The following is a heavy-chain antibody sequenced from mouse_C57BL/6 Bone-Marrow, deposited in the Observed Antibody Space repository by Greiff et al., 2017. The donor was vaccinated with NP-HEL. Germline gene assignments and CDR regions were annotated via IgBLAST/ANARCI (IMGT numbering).Heavy chain of an antibody. Sequence: KLVELSHGQSLEWIGDIIPNNGGTSYNQKFKGKATLTVDKSSGTAYMELRSLTSEDSAVYYCARAPYYDYDGAMDYWGQGTSVTVSS. J-gene: IGHJ4*01. D-gene: IGHD2-4*01. CDR2: IIPNNGGT. V-gene: IGHV1-26*01. CDR3: ARAPYYDYDGAMDY.